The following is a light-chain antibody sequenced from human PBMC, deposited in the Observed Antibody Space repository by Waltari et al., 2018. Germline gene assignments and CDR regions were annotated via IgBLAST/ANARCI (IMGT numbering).Light chain of an antibody. CDR1: QSVTSSY. Sequence: EIVLTQSPGTLSLSPGERATLSCRASQSVTSSYLAWFQQKPGQAPRLLIYDASNRATGIPDRFSGSGSGTDFALIISRLEPEDFAVYYCHQYGSSPLTFGGGTKVEIK. CDR3: HQYGSSPLT. J-gene: IGKJ4*01. V-gene: IGKV3-20*01. CDR2: DAS.